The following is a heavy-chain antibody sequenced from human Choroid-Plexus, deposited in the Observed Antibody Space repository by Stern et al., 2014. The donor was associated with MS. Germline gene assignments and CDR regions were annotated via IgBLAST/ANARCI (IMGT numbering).Heavy chain of an antibody. D-gene: IGHD2/OR15-2a*01. CDR2: VAYDGSNK. J-gene: IGHJ5*02. Sequence: VQLVESGGGVVQPGRPLRLSCVASGFTFGSCAMHWVRQAPGKGQEWVAGVAYDGSNKYYADSAKGRFTISRDNSQNTLYMQMSSLRPEDTAVYYCAKDRQYLTYFFDHWGQGSLVTVSS. CDR1: GFTFGSCA. V-gene: IGHV3-30*18. CDR3: AKDRQYLTYFFDH.